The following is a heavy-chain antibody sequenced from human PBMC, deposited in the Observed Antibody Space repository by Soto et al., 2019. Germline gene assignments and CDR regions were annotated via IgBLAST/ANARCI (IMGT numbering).Heavy chain of an antibody. CDR1: GGSISSYY. D-gene: IGHD3-16*01. Sequence: SETLSLTCTVSGGSISSYYWSWIRQPPGKGLEWIGYIYYSGSTNYNPSLKSRVTISVDTSKNQFSLKLSSVTAADTAVYYCARDPGGDYLFYFDYWGQGTLVTVSS. V-gene: IGHV4-59*01. CDR2: IYYSGST. J-gene: IGHJ4*02. CDR3: ARDPGGDYLFYFDY.